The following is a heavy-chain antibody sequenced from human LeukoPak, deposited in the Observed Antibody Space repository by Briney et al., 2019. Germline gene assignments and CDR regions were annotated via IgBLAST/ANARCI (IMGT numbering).Heavy chain of an antibody. CDR1: GGSISSYY. CDR2: IYYSGST. CDR3: ASTITQYSYGLYYYYYGMDV. J-gene: IGHJ6*02. V-gene: IGHV4-59*08. D-gene: IGHD5-18*01. Sequence: KSSETLSLTCTVSGGSISSYYWSWIRQPPGKGLEWIGYIYYSGSTNYNPSLKSRVTISVDTSKNQFSLKLSSVTAADTAVYYCASTITQYSYGLYYYYYGMDVWGQGTTVTVSS.